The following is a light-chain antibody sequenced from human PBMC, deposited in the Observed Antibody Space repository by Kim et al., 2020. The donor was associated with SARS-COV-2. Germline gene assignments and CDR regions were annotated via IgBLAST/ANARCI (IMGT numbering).Light chain of an antibody. Sequence: PGKRATLSCRASQSVSNSRLAWYQQKPGQAPRLLIYDASSRATGITDRFSGSGSGTDFTLTISRLEPEDFAVYYCQQYGASSLPFGGGTKVDIK. CDR3: QQYGASSLP. CDR2: DAS. CDR1: QSVSNSR. V-gene: IGKV3-20*01. J-gene: IGKJ4*01.